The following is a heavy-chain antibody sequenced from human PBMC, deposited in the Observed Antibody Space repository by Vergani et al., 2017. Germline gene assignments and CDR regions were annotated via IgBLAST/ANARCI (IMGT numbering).Heavy chain of an antibody. CDR1: GGSLSSGGYY. V-gene: IGHV4-31*03. Sequence: QVQLQQWGAGLVKPSQTLSLTCTVSGGSLSSGGYYWSWIRQHPGKGLEWIGYIYYSGSTYYNPSLKSRVTMSVDTSKNQFSLKLSSVTAADTAVYYCARDLYSSLTLRNWFDPWGQGTLVTVSS. CDR2: IYYSGST. J-gene: IGHJ5*02. CDR3: ARDLYSSLTLRNWFDP. D-gene: IGHD6-6*01.